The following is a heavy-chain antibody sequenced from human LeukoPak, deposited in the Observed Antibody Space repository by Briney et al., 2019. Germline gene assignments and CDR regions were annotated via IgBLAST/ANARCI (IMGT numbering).Heavy chain of an antibody. D-gene: IGHD6-19*01. Sequence: ASVKVSCKVSGYTLTELSMHWVRQAPGKGLEWMGGFDPEDGETIYAQKFQGRVTMTEDTSTDTAYMELSSLRSEDTAVYYCATVRSGWYYFDYWGQGTLVTVSS. CDR1: GYTLTELS. CDR3: ATVRSGWYYFDY. V-gene: IGHV1-24*01. CDR2: FDPEDGET. J-gene: IGHJ4*02.